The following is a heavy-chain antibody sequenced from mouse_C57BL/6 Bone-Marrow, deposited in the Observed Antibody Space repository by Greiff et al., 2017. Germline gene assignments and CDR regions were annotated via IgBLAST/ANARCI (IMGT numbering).Heavy chain of an antibody. CDR2: IFPRSGNT. J-gene: IGHJ2*01. V-gene: IGHV1-81*01. CDR3: ARRRGGCYSSSLY. Sequence: QVQLQQSGAELARPGASVKLSCKASGYTFTSYGISWVKQRTGQGLEWIGEIFPRSGNTYYNEKFKGKATLTAEKSSSTAYMELRSLTSEDSAAFFCARRRGGCYSSSLYWGQGTTLTVSS. CDR1: GYTFTSYG. D-gene: IGHD1-1*01.